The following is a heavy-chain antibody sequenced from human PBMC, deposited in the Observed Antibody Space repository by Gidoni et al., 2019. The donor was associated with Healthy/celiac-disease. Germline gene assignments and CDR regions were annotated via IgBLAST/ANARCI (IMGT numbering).Heavy chain of an antibody. J-gene: IGHJ1*01. D-gene: IGHD2-2*02. CDR1: GFTFSSYA. Sequence: EVQLLESGGGLVQPGGSLRLSCAASGFTFSSYAMSWVRQAPGQGLEWVSAISGSGGSTYYADSVKGRFTISRDNSKNTLYLQMNSLRAEDTAVYYCAKDGCSSTSCYTSSFGEYFQHWGQGTLVTVSS. CDR2: ISGSGGST. V-gene: IGHV3-23*01. CDR3: AKDGCSSTSCYTSSFGEYFQH.